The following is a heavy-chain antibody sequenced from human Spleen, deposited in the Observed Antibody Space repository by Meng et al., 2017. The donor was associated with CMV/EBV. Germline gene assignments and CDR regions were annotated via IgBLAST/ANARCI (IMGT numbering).Heavy chain of an antibody. CDR2: IHGKSRSS. CDR3: VRGHTYVDFYFYGMDV. V-gene: IGHV3-20*04. J-gene: IGHJ6*02. Sequence: GGSLRLSCAASGFTFSSYAMSWVRQSPGQGLEWVSGIHGKSRSSGYVDSVKGRFTISRDNAKSTLYLQMNSLRAEDTAVYFCVRGHTYVDFYFYGMDVWGHGTTVTVSS. D-gene: IGHD5-18*01. CDR1: GFTFSSYA.